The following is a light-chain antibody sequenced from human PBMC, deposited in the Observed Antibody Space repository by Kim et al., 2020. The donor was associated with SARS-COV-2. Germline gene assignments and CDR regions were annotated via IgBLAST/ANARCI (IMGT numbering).Light chain of an antibody. CDR1: SLRTYY. J-gene: IGLJ2*01. CDR3: NSWDSRGERLL. V-gene: IGLV3-19*01. Sequence: ALGQTVRIRCQGDSLRTYYANWYQQQPGQGPVLVIFGQPNRPSGIPDRFSASSSGNTASLTITGARAEDEADYYCNSWDSRGERLLFGGGTKLAVL. CDR2: GQP.